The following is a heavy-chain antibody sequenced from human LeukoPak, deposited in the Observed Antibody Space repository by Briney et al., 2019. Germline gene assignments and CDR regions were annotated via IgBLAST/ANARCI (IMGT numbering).Heavy chain of an antibody. CDR2: ISSSSSYI. CDR1: GFTFSSYS. Sequence: GGSLRLSCAASGFTFSSYSMNWVRQAPGKGLEWVSSISSSSSYIYYADSVKGRFTISRDNAKNSLYLQMNSLRAEDTAVYYCARGGDILTGSDRPVDYWGQGTLVTVSS. CDR3: ARGGDILTGSDRPVDY. J-gene: IGHJ4*02. D-gene: IGHD3-9*01. V-gene: IGHV3-21*01.